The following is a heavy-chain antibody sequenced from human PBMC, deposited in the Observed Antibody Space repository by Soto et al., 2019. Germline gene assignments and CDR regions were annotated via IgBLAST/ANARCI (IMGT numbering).Heavy chain of an antibody. CDR1: GGTFSSNA. Sequence: QVQLVQSGAEVKKPGSSVKVTCKASGGTFSSNAISWVRQAPGQGLEWMGGIIPIFGTAHYAQKFQGRVTITADESTSTASIELSRLTSEFAAVDDCATGGRGYSAAPRFYFEFCGQGTVVTVSS. CDR2: IIPIFGTA. V-gene: IGHV1-69*12. D-gene: IGHD5-18*01. CDR3: ATGGRGYSAAPRFYFEF. J-gene: IGHJ4*02.